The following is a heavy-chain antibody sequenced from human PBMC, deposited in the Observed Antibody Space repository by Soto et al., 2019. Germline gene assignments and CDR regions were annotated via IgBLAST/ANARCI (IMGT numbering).Heavy chain of an antibody. CDR3: ARVGDIVVVPAATPHDSDDAFDI. CDR1: GHTFTSYD. CDR2: MNPNSGNT. J-gene: IGHJ3*02. V-gene: IGHV1-8*01. D-gene: IGHD2-2*01. Sequence: ASVKVSCKASGHTFTSYDINWVRQATGQGLEWMGWMNPNSGNTGYAQKFQGRVTMTRNTSISTAYMELSSLRSEDTAVYYCARVGDIVVVPAATPHDSDDAFDIWGQGTMVTVSS.